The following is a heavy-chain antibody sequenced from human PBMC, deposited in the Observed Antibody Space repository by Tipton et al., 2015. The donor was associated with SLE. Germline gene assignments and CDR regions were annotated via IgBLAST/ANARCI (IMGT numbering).Heavy chain of an antibody. V-gene: IGHV3-53*04. CDR2: IYSGGST. Sequence: GSLRLSCAASGFIVRSNYMSWVRQAPGKGLEWVSVIYSGGSTYYADSVKGRFTISRSNSKNTLYLEMNSLTAEDTAVYYCASETGVVVGALDIWGHGTMVTVSS. CDR1: GFIVRSNY. D-gene: IGHD2-21*01. CDR3: ASETGVVVGALDI. J-gene: IGHJ3*02.